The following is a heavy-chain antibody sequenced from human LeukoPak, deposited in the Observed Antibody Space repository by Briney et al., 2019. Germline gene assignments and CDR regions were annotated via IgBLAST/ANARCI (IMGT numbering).Heavy chain of an antibody. Sequence: GGSLRLSCAASGFTFRTSGMNWVRQAPGKGLEWVAFIRYDGSNKYYADSVKGRFTISRDNSKNKLYLQMNSLRAEDTAVYYCAKDGWYCSGGSCYYYYYMDVWGKGTTVTISS. V-gene: IGHV3-30*02. CDR3: AKDGWYCSGGSCYYYYYMDV. CDR2: IRYDGSNK. CDR1: GFTFRTSG. D-gene: IGHD2-15*01. J-gene: IGHJ6*03.